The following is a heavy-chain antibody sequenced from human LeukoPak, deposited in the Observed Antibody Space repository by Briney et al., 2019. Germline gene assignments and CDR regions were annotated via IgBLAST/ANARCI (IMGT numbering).Heavy chain of an antibody. Sequence: GGSLRLSCAASGFTFSSYLMSWVRQAPGKGLEWVANIKQDGSEKYYVDSVKGRFTISRDNAKNSLYLQMSSLRAEDTAVYYCARDMSVAGDIDYWGQGTLVTVSS. J-gene: IGHJ4*02. CDR1: GFTFSSYL. D-gene: IGHD6-19*01. CDR3: ARDMSVAGDIDY. V-gene: IGHV3-7*01. CDR2: IKQDGSEK.